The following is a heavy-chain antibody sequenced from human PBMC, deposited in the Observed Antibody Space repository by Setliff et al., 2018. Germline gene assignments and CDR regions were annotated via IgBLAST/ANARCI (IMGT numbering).Heavy chain of an antibody. J-gene: IGHJ6*03. Sequence: LSLTCTISGGSLSGSLRGYAVFWGWIRQSPGKELEWIGSAYYNGDSYYNPSLKSRVTMSVDTSRNQFSLHLISVTAADTAVYYCARHVGTRSRGYNYYYYFMDVWGKGTTVTVSS. CDR2: AYYNGDS. CDR3: ARHVGTRSRGYNYYYYFMDV. D-gene: IGHD3-10*01. CDR1: GGSLSGSLRGYAVF. V-gene: IGHV4-39*01.